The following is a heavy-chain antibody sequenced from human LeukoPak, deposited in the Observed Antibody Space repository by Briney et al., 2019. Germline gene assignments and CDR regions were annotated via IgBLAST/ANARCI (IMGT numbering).Heavy chain of an antibody. CDR1: GFTFSSYG. CDR3: ARDKVAAAGTAPYYFDY. D-gene: IGHD6-13*01. Sequence: QPGGSLRLSCAASGFTFSSYGMHWVRQAPGKGLEWVAVIWYDGSNKYYADSVKGRFTISRDNSKNTLYLQMNSLRAEDTAVYYCARDKVAAAGTAPYYFDYWGQGTLVTVSS. V-gene: IGHV3-33*08. CDR2: IWYDGSNK. J-gene: IGHJ4*02.